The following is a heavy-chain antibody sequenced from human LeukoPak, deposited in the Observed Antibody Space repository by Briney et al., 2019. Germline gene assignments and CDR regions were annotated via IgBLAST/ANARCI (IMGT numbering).Heavy chain of an antibody. D-gene: IGHD1-7*01. Sequence: SETLSLTCTVSGGSISSGGYYWSWIRQHPGKGLEWIGYIYNSGSTYYNPSLKSRVTISVDTSKNQLSLKVSSVTVADTAVYYCATSLSGTIDYWGQGALVTVSS. J-gene: IGHJ4*02. CDR2: IYNSGST. CDR1: GGSISSGGYY. CDR3: ATSLSGTIDY. V-gene: IGHV4-31*03.